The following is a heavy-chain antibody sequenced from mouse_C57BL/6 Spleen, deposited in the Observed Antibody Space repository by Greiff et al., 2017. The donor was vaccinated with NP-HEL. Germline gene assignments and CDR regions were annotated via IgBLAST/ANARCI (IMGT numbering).Heavy chain of an antibody. Sequence: VQLQQSGPELVKPGASVKISCKASGYTFTDYYMNWVKQSHGKSLEWIGDINPNNGGTSYNQKFKGKATLTVDKSSSTAYMGLRSLTSEDSAVYYCARGTTVAAFDYWGQGTTLTVSS. CDR1: GYTFTDYY. CDR3: ARGTTVAAFDY. J-gene: IGHJ2*01. CDR2: INPNNGGT. D-gene: IGHD1-1*01. V-gene: IGHV1-26*01.